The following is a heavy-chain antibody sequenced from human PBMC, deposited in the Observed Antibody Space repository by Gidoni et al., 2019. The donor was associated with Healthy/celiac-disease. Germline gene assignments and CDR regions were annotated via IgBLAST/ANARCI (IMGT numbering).Heavy chain of an antibody. CDR1: GGSFSGYY. Sequence: QVQLQQWGAGLLKPSETLSLTCAVSGGSFSGYYWSWNRQHPGKGLEWIGEINHSGSPNYNPSLKSRVTISVDTSKNQFSLKLSSVTAADTAVYYCARGHAGSRTYYFDYWGQGTLVTVSS. J-gene: IGHJ4*02. CDR3: ARGHAGSRTYYFDY. CDR2: INHSGSP. V-gene: IGHV4-34*01. D-gene: IGHD3-10*01.